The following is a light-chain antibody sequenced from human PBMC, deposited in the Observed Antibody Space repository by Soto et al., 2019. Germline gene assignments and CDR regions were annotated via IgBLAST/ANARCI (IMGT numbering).Light chain of an antibody. CDR2: STN. CDR3: LLYYGGAQPVI. V-gene: IGLV7-43*01. Sequence: QTVVTQEPSLTVSPGGTVTLTCASSTGAVTSGHYPNWFQQKPGQAPRALIYSTNKKHSWTPARVSGSLLGGKAALTLSGVQPEDEAEYYCLLYYGGAQPVILCGGTQLTVL. CDR1: TGAVTSGHY. J-gene: IGLJ2*01.